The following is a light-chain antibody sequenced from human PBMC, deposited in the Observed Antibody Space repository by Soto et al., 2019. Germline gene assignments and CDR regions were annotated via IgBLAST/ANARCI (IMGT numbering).Light chain of an antibody. CDR1: QYISSY. CDR3: QQTYTAPLT. Sequence: DTQMTQSPSSLSASIGDRVTITCRASQYISSYLNWYQQKSGNAPKLLIYAASSLQSGVPSRFSGSGSGTDFTLTISTLQPEDFATYYCQQTYTAPLTFGGGSKVEIK. J-gene: IGKJ4*01. V-gene: IGKV1-39*01. CDR2: AAS.